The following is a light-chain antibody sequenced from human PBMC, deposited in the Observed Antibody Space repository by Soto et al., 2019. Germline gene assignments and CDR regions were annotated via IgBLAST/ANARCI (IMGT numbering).Light chain of an antibody. CDR2: GAS. V-gene: IGKV3-20*01. CDR3: QQYGSSPGVT. CDR1: QSVSSSF. Sequence: IMLTQSPGTLSLSPGERATLSFRASQSVSSSFLAWYQQKPGQAPRLLMYGASSRATGIPDRFSGSGSGTDFTLTISRLEPEDFAVYYCQQYGSSPGVTFGPGTKVDIK. J-gene: IGKJ3*01.